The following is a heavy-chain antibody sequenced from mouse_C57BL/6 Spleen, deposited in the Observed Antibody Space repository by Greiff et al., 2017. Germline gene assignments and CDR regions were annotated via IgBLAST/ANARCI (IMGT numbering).Heavy chain of an antibody. J-gene: IGHJ2*01. Sequence: VQLQQSGAELVRPGASVKLSCTASGFNIKDYYMHWVKQRPEQGLAWIGRIDPDDGDTEYAPKFQGKATMTADTSSYTAYLQLSSLTSEDTAVYYCTTGGYFLFYYWGQGTTLTVSS. D-gene: IGHD2-3*01. CDR1: GFNIKDYY. CDR2: IDPDDGDT. CDR3: TTGGYFLFYY. V-gene: IGHV14-1*01.